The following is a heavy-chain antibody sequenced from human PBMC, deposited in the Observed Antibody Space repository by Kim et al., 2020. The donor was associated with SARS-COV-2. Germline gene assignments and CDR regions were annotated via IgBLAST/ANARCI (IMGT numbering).Heavy chain of an antibody. V-gene: IGHV3-11*05. J-gene: IGHJ6*02. CDR2: SYT. CDR3: ARGYYGMDV. Sequence: SYTNYADSMKGRFTISRDNAKNSLYLQMNSLRAEDTVVYYCARGYYGMDVWGQGTTVTVSS.